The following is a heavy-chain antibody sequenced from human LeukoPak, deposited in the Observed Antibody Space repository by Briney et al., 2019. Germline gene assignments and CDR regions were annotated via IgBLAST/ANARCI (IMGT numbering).Heavy chain of an antibody. J-gene: IGHJ4*02. CDR2: INPNSGT. D-gene: IGHD3-9*01. V-gene: IGHV1-2*02. CDR3: ARVDILTGATEDY. CDR1: GYTFTGYY. Sequence: GASVKVSCKASGYTFTGYYMHWVRQAPGQGLEWMGWINPNSGTNYAQKFQGRVTMTTDTSTSTAYMELRSLRSDDTAVYYCARVDILTGATEDYWGQGTLVTVSS.